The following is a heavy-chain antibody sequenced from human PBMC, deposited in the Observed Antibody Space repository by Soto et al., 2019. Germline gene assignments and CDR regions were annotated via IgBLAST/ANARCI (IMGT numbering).Heavy chain of an antibody. CDR2: INPAGSVT. D-gene: IGHD6-13*01. Sequence: QVQLLQSGAEVKKPGASVKVSCKASGISFINHYVHWVRQAPGQGPEWMGVINPAGSVTVYALKPXXXGAVXXDRTTRHVCXEXXXMXXEDTAIYSGAIDNSRTCAAAPGARKSDSSGLWFDPWGQGTLVTVSS. V-gene: IGHV1-46*03. CDR1: GISFINHY. J-gene: IGHJ5*02. CDR3: AIDNSRTCAAAPGARKSDSSGLWFDP.